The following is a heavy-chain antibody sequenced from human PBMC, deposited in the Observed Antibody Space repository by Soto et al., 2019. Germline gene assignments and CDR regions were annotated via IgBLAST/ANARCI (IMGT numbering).Heavy chain of an antibody. Sequence: EVLLVESGGGLVQPGGSLRLSCAGSGFTFSRHWMTWVRQAPGKGLEWVANIKKDGSEEYYVDSVKGRFTISRDNAKSSLFLQMDSLRAEDTAVYYCARGPDYGNWVDYFDPWGQGTLVTVSP. CDR1: GFTFSRHW. CDR3: ARGPDYGNWVDYFDP. D-gene: IGHD4-17*01. V-gene: IGHV3-7*04. J-gene: IGHJ5*02. CDR2: IKKDGSEE.